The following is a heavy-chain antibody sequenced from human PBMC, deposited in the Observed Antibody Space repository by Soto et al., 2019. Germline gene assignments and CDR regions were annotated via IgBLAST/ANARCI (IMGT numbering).Heavy chain of an antibody. CDR1: GGSISSSSYH. J-gene: IGHJ5*02. Sequence: QLQLQESGPGLVKASETLSLTCTVSGGSISSSSYHWGWIRQPPGKGLEWIGNSHYSGSAYYNPSHKRRVTISVDTSKNQVSLKLSSVTAADTDVYYCARTANWLDPWGQGTLVTVSS. CDR3: ARTANWLDP. V-gene: IGHV4-39*01. CDR2: SHYSGSA.